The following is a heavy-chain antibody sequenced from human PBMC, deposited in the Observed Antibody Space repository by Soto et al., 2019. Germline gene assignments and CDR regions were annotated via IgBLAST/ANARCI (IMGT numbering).Heavy chain of an antibody. CDR2: INAGGST. CDR3: AKDLKVTTWGYFDS. CDR1: GFTFSNYA. D-gene: IGHD4-17*01. J-gene: IGHJ4*02. Sequence: PGGSLRLSCAASGFTFSNYAMSWVRQAPGKGLEWVSAINAGGSTYYTDSVKGRYTISRDISENTLYLQMNSLRAEDTAIYYCAKDLKVTTWGYFDSWGQGTLVTVSS. V-gene: IGHV3-23*01.